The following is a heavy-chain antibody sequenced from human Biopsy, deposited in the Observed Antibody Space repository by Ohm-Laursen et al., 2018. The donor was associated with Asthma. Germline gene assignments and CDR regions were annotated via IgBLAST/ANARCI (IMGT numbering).Heavy chain of an antibody. CDR2: IHKNGIG. Sequence: SETLSLTCTVSNGSISSNFYYWGWIRQPPGKGLEWVGSIHKNGIGYYKSSLESRLTISVDTSKNQFSLKVTSVTAADTAVYYCARQKLAAAEGPFDLWGQGTMVTVSS. V-gene: IGHV4-39*01. J-gene: IGHJ3*01. CDR1: NGSISSNFYY. CDR3: ARQKLAAAEGPFDL. D-gene: IGHD6-13*01.